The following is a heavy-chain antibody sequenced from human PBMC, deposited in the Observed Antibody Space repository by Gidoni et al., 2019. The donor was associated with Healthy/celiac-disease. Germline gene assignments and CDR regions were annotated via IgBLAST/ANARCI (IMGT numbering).Heavy chain of an antibody. D-gene: IGHD2-2*01. Sequence: EVQLVESGGGLVQPGGSLRLSCAASGFTFSRYWMHWVCQVPGKGLVWVSRLNSDGSSTSYADSVKGRFTISRDNAENTLYLQMNSLRAEDTAVYYCAREEIFCSSSSCSYGMDVWGQGTTVTVSS. CDR3: AREEIFCSSSSCSYGMDV. J-gene: IGHJ6*02. CDR2: LNSDGSST. V-gene: IGHV3-74*01. CDR1: GFTFSRYW.